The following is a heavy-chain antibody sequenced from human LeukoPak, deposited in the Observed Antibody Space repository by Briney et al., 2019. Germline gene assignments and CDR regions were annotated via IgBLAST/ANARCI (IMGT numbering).Heavy chain of an antibody. J-gene: IGHJ4*02. CDR2: ISGSGGST. D-gene: IGHD6-13*01. CDR3: AKDVHGSSWPYYFDY. CDR1: GFTFSSYA. V-gene: IGHV3-23*01. Sequence: GGSLRLSCAASGFTFSSYAMSWVRQAPGKGLEWVSAISGSGGSTHYADSVKGRFTISRDNSKNTLYLQMNSLRAEDTAVYYCAKDVHGSSWPYYFDYWGQGTLVTVSS.